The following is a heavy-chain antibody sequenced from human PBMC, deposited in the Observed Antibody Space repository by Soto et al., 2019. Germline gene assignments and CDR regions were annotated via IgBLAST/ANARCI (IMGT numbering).Heavy chain of an antibody. Sequence: SETLSLTCTVSGGSISSYYWSWIRQPPGKGLEWIGYIYYSGSTNYNPSLKSRVTVSVDTSKNQFSLKLSSVTAADTAVYYCARGSRNPRRGVYIAAAGLDYWGQGTLVTVSS. D-gene: IGHD6-13*01. J-gene: IGHJ4*02. CDR1: GGSISSYY. CDR2: IYYSGST. V-gene: IGHV4-59*01. CDR3: ARGSRNPRRGVYIAAAGLDY.